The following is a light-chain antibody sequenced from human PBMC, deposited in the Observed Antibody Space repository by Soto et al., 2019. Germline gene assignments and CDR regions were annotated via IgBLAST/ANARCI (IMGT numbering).Light chain of an antibody. V-gene: IGKV1-27*01. J-gene: IGKJ1*01. CDR1: QGIGNF. CDR2: AAA. CDR3: QKYDGAPWT. Sequence: DIQMTQSPSSLSASVGDRVTITCRASQGIGNFLAWYQQKPGKSPKLLIYAAASLESGVPSRFSGSQSGADFTHIISGLQPEDVATYFCQKYDGAPWTFGQGTKVEVK.